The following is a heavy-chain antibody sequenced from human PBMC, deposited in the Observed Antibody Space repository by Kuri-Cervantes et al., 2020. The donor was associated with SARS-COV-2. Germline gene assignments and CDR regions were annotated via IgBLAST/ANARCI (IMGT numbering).Heavy chain of an antibody. V-gene: IGHV4-34*01. CDR3: ARGRGQLWGYYYMDV. CDR2: INHRGAP. Sequence: SETLSLTCAVSGGSFTSYYWSWIRQTPGKGLEWIGEINHRGAPTYNPSLLSRVTISVDTSKNQFSLKLSSVTAADTAVYYCARGRGQLWGYYYMDVWGKGTTVTVSS. J-gene: IGHJ6*03. CDR1: GGSFTSYY. D-gene: IGHD5-18*01.